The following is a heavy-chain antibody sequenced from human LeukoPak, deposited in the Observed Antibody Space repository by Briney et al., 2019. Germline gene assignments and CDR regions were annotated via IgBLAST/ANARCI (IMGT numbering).Heavy chain of an antibody. CDR1: GGSISNYY. J-gene: IGHJ4*02. Sequence: SETLSLTCTVSGGSISNYYWSWIRQPPGKGLEWIGYIYYRGSTNYNPSLKSRVTISVDTSENQFSLKLSSATAADTAVYYCARHVSGDGYQGLDYFDYWGQGTLVTVSS. V-gene: IGHV4-59*08. CDR3: ARHVSGDGYQGLDYFDY. CDR2: IYYRGST. D-gene: IGHD2-2*01.